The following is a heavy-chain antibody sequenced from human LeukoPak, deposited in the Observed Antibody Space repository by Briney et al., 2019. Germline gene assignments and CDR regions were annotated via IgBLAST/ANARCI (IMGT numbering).Heavy chain of an antibody. CDR3: ASYYYDSSGYWDYFDY. D-gene: IGHD3-22*01. V-gene: IGHV4-61*02. CDR1: GGSISSGSYY. J-gene: IGHJ4*02. Sequence: SETLSLTCTVSGGSISSGSYYWSWIRQPAGKGLEWIGRIYTSGSTNYNPSLKSRVTISVDTSKNQFSLKLSSVTAADTAVYYCASYYYDSSGYWDYFDYWGQGTLVTVSS. CDR2: IYTSGST.